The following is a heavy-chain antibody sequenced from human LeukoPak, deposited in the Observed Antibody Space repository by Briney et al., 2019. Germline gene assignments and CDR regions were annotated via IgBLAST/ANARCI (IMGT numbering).Heavy chain of an antibody. J-gene: IGHJ3*02. CDR1: GYTFTRHY. Sequence: ASVKVSCKASGYTFTRHYMNWVRQAPGQGLEWMGKINPSSGGTGYAQKFPGRVTMTRDTSTSTVYMELTSLRSADTAVYYCARDGLYCTNGVCSSDIWGQGTLVTVSS. D-gene: IGHD2-8*01. V-gene: IGHV1-46*01. CDR2: INPSSGGT. CDR3: ARDGLYCTNGVCSSDI.